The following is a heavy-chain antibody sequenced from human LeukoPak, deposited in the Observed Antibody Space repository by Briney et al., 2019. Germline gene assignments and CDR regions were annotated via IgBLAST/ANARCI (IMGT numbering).Heavy chain of an antibody. V-gene: IGHV3-53*01. J-gene: IGHJ4*02. CDR2: IYSGGST. Sequence: LGGSLRLSCAASGFTVSSNYMSWVRQAPGKGLEWVSVIYSGGSTYYADSVKGRFTISRDNSKNTLYLQMNSLRAEDTAVYYCAKGPLIEVAGTTWDYWGQGTLVTVSS. D-gene: IGHD6-19*01. CDR1: GFTVSSNY. CDR3: AKGPLIEVAGTTWDY.